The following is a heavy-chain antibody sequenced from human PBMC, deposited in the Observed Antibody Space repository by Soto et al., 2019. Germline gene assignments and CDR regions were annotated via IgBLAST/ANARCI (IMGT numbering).Heavy chain of an antibody. J-gene: IGHJ3*02. V-gene: IGHV3-30*18. Sequence: QVQLVESGGGVVQPGRSLRLSCAASGFIFSSYDMHWVRQAPGKGLEWVAFISYDGSNKYYADSVKGRFTISRDNSKNTLYLQMNSLRAEDTAVYYCAKHLTSVAYDAFDIWGQGTMVTVSS. D-gene: IGHD3-16*01. CDR2: ISYDGSNK. CDR1: GFIFSSYD. CDR3: AKHLTSVAYDAFDI.